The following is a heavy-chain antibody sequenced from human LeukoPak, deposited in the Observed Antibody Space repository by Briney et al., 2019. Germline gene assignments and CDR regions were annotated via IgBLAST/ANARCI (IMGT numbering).Heavy chain of an antibody. D-gene: IGHD3-22*01. CDR2: ISGDRRST. CDR1: GFTFDDDA. J-gene: IGHJ4*02. Sequence: GGSLRLSCSASGFTFDDDAMHWVRQSPGEGLEWVSLISGDRRSTYYADSVKGRFTISRDNNKNSLYLQMNSLRPEDTAFYYCARDDETYYYDGIGHNVDYWGQGTLLTVSS. CDR3: ARDDETYYYDGIGHNVDY. V-gene: IGHV3-43*02.